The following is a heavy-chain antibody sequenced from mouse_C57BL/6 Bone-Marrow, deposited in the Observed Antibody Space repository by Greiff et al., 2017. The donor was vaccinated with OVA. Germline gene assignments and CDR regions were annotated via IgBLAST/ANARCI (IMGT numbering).Heavy chain of an antibody. CDR2: IYPGGGYT. Sequence: VQVVESGAELVRPGTSVKMSCKASGYTFTNYWIGWAKQRPGHGLEWIGDIYPGGGYTNYNEKFKGKATLTADKSSSTAYMQFSSLTSEDSAIYYCARWGLLYGAMDYWGQGTSVTVSS. D-gene: IGHD2-12*01. J-gene: IGHJ4*01. CDR3: ARWGLLYGAMDY. V-gene: IGHV1-63*01. CDR1: GYTFTNYW.